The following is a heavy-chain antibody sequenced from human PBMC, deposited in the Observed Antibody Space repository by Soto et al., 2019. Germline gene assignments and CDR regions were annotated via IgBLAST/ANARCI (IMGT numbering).Heavy chain of an antibody. D-gene: IGHD1-26*01. CDR1: GYTFSDYF. CDR2: INPKTAAT. V-gene: IGHV1-2*02. J-gene: IGHJ6*02. Sequence: QVQLVQPGAEVKKSGASVKVSCKASGYTFSDYFIQWLRQAPGQGLEWVAWINPKTAATNYAKKFQDRVTLTSDTSFSTAYLELTRLRPDDTAVYYCARIKWGLDYYSGMDVWGQGTAVTVSS. CDR3: ARIKWGLDYYSGMDV.